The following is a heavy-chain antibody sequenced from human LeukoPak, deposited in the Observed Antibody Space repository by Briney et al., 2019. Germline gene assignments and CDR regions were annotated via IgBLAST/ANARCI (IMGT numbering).Heavy chain of an antibody. J-gene: IGHJ4*02. V-gene: IGHV5-51*01. CDR1: GYSFTSYW. D-gene: IGHD3-22*01. CDR3: ARPDYYDSSGYMRPFDY. CDR2: IYPGDSDT. Sequence: GESLKISCKGSGYSFTSYWIGWVRQMPGKGLEWMGIIYPGDSDTRYSPSFQSQVTISADKSISTAYLQWSSLKASDTAMYYCARPDYYDSSGYMRPFDYWGQGTLVTVSS.